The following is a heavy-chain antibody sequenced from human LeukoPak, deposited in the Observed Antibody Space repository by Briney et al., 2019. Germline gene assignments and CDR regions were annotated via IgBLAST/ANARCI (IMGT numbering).Heavy chain of an antibody. CDR1: GGSFSGYY. CDR3: ARGRGSSGHSAY. D-gene: IGHD6-19*01. J-gene: IGHJ4*02. Sequence: SETLSLTCAVCGGSFSGYYWSWIRQPPGKGLEWIGEINHSGSTNYNPSLKSRVTISVDTSKNQFSLKLSSVTAADTAVYYCARGRGSSGHSAYWGQGTLVTVSS. CDR2: INHSGST. V-gene: IGHV4-34*01.